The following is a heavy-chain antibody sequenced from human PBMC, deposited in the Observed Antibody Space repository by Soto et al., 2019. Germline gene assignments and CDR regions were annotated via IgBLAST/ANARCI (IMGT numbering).Heavy chain of an antibody. D-gene: IGHD6-6*01. Sequence: GGSLRLSCAASGFTFSSYAMSWVRQAPGKGLEWVSGISGSGGSTYYADSVKGRFTISRDNSKNTLYLQMNSLKAEDTAVYYCAKTPKYSSSGPEYWGQGTLVTVSS. J-gene: IGHJ4*02. V-gene: IGHV3-23*01. CDR3: AKTPKYSSSGPEY. CDR1: GFTFSSYA. CDR2: ISGSGGST.